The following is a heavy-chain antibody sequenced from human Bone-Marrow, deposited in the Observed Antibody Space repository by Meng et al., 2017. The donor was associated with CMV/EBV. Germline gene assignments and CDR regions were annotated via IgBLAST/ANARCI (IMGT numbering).Heavy chain of an antibody. CDR3: ARLRFLEWLLLDY. CDR2: ISSSGSTI. D-gene: IGHD3-3*01. J-gene: IGHJ4*02. CDR1: GFTFSDYS. V-gene: IGHV3-11*01. Sequence: GESLKISCVASGFTFSDYSMSWVRQAPGRGLEWISYISSSGSTIYYADSVKGRFTISRDNSKNSLYLQMNSLRAEDTAVYYCARLRFLEWLLLDYWGQGTLVTVSS.